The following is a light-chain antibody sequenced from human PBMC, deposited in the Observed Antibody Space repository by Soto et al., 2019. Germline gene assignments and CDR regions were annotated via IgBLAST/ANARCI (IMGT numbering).Light chain of an antibody. J-gene: IGLJ1*01. V-gene: IGLV2-14*01. Sequence: QSLLTQPASVSGSPGQSIIISCTGTSSDVGDYPYVSWYQQHPGEVPKLIIYEVTNRPSGVTSRFSGSKSENTASLTISGLQAEDEADYYCSSYSATNTLVFGGGTKVTVL. CDR1: SSDVGDYPY. CDR2: EVT. CDR3: SSYSATNTLV.